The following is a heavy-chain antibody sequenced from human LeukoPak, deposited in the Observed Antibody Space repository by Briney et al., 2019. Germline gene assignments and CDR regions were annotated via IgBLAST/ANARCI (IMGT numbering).Heavy chain of an antibody. CDR3: ARDLAGVYDY. CDR2: ISSNGGST. Sequence: GGSLRLSCAVSGFTFSSYAMHWVRQAPGKGLEYVSAISSNGGSTYYANSVKGRFTISRDNSKNTLYLQMGSLRAEDMAVYYCARDLAGVYDYWGQGTLVTVSS. J-gene: IGHJ4*02. V-gene: IGHV3-64*01. CDR1: GFTFSSYA. D-gene: IGHD6-19*01.